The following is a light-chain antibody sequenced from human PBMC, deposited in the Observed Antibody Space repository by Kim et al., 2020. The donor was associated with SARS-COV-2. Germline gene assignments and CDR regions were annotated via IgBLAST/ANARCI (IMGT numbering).Light chain of an antibody. CDR1: SSDVGDYDY. CDR2: DVS. V-gene: IGLV2-14*03. J-gene: IGLJ3*02. CDR3: SSYRDSTIR. Sequence: QSALTQPASVSGSPGQSITISCTGISSDVGDYDYVSWYQQHPGKAPKLMIYDVSNSPSGVSNRFSASKSGNTASLTISGLQTEDEADYYCSSYRDSTIRFGGGTQLTVL.